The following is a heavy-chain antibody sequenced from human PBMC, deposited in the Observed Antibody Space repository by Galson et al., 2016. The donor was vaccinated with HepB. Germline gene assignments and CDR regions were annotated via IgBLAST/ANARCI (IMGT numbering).Heavy chain of an antibody. J-gene: IGHJ3*02. CDR1: GGTFSSSA. CDR3: ARVYSSTWYEGFDI. V-gene: IGHV1-69*15. D-gene: IGHD6-13*01. CDR2: IIPIFGTT. Sequence: SGGTFSSSALSWVRQAPGQGPEWMGTIIPIFGTTNYAQRFQGRVTITADESTSTAFMDLSSLRSEDTAVYYCARVYSSTWYEGFDIWGQGTMVTVTS.